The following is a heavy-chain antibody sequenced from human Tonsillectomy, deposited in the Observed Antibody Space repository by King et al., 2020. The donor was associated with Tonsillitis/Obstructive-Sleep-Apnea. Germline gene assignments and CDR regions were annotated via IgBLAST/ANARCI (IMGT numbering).Heavy chain of an antibody. CDR1: LFNFIHYA. CDR2: ISNTGGRT. CDR3: AKGQDNSIWYSLFDH. V-gene: IGHV3-23*01. Sequence: QLLYSCLGFFHPGLSLRLSFASSLFNFIHYAMTCVRQSPGKGLECVSTISNTGGRTYYAYSVKVRFTISRDNSNSTLFLEMKILRAEDTAMFFCAKGQDNSIWYSLFDHWGQGTLATVSS. D-gene: IGHD6-13*01. J-gene: IGHJ4*02.